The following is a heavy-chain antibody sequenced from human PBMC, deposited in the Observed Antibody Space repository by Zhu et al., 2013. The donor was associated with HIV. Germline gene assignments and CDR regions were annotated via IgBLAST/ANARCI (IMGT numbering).Heavy chain of an antibody. CDR3: VRDWSMATAQKNYMDV. D-gene: IGHD5-12*01. CDR1: GFTFSSYA. Sequence: VQLVESGGGVVQPGRSLRLSCAASGFTFSSYAMHWVRQAPGKGLEWVAVISYDGSNKYYADSVKGRFTISRDNSKNTLYLQMNSLRAEDTAVYYCVRDWSMATAQKNYMDVWGKGTTVTVTS. V-gene: IGHV3-30-3*01. J-gene: IGHJ6*03. CDR2: ISYDGSNK.